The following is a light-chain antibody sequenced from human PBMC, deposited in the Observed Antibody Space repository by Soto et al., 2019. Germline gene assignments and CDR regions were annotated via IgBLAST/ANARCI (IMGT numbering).Light chain of an antibody. J-gene: IGKJ1*01. Sequence: DIQMTQSPSTLSGSVGGRVTITCRASQTISSWLAWYQQKPGKAPKPLIYKASTLKSGVPSRFSGSGSGTEFTLTISSLQPDDFATYYCQHYNSYSEAFGQGTKV. CDR1: QTISSW. CDR2: KAS. V-gene: IGKV1-5*03. CDR3: QHYNSYSEA.